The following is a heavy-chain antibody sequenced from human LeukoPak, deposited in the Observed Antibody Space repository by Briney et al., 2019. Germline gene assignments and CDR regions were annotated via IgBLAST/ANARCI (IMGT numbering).Heavy chain of an antibody. CDR1: GGSISSSSYY. D-gene: IGHD3-22*01. CDR3: ARSRNYYDSSGYYPSRYFDY. V-gene: IGHV4-39*07. J-gene: IGHJ4*02. Sequence: SETLSLTCTVSGGSISSSSYYWGWIRQPPGKGLEWIGSIYYSGSTYYNPSLKSRVTISVDTSKNQFSLKLSSVTAADTAVYYCARSRNYYDSSGYYPSRYFDYWGQGTLVTVSS. CDR2: IYYSGST.